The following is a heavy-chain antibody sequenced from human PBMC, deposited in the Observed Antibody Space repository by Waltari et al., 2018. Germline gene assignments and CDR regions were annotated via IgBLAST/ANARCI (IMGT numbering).Heavy chain of an antibody. J-gene: IGHJ4*02. CDR3: ATGGWGFYLDN. Sequence: EVQLVESGGGLVKPGGSLRLSCAASGFTFSSYSRNWVRQAPGKGRGWISSISSTGTYTHYADSVKGRFTISRDNAKNSLYLQMNSLRAEDTGVYWCATGGWGFYLDNWGQGTLVTFSS. CDR2: ISSTGTYT. CDR1: GFTFSSYS. D-gene: IGHD7-27*01. V-gene: IGHV3-21*01.